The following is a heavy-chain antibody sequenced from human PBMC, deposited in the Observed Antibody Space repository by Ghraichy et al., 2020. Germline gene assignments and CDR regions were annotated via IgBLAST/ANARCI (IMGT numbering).Heavy chain of an antibody. CDR3: AKDNGYSGSYSLDSYFDY. CDR2: ISGSGGST. J-gene: IGHJ4*02. CDR1: GFTFSSYA. D-gene: IGHD1-26*01. Sequence: GESLNISCAASGFTFSSYAMSWVRQAPGKGLEWVSAISGSGGSTYYADSVKGRFTISRDNSKNTLYLQMNSLRAEDTAVYYCAKDNGYSGSYSLDSYFDYWGQGTLVTVSS. V-gene: IGHV3-23*01.